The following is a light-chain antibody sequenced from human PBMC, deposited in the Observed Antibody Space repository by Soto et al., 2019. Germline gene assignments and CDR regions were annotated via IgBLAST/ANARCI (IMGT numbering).Light chain of an antibody. Sequence: QSVLTQPPSASGSPGQSVAISCTGTRSDVGGYNYVSWYQQHPGKAPKLMIYEVNKRPSGVPYRFSGSKSGNTASLTVSGLQAEDEADYYCSSYAGSSNVFVTGTKVTVL. CDR3: SSYAGSSNV. CDR1: RSDVGGYNY. CDR2: EVN. J-gene: IGLJ1*01. V-gene: IGLV2-8*01.